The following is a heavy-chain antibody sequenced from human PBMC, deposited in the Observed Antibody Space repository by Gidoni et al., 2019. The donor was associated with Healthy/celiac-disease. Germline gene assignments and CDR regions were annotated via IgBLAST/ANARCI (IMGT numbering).Heavy chain of an antibody. J-gene: IGHJ3*02. CDR3: AAGAGSSGYYDVEAFDI. Sequence: QMQLVQSGPEVKKPGTSVKVSCKASGFTFTSSAVQWVRQARGQRLAWIGWIVVGSGNTNYAQKFQERVTITRDMSTSTAYMELSSLRSEDTAVYYCAAGAGSSGYYDVEAFDIWGQGTMVTVSS. CDR1: GFTFTSSA. D-gene: IGHD3-22*01. V-gene: IGHV1-58*01. CDR2: IVVGSGNT.